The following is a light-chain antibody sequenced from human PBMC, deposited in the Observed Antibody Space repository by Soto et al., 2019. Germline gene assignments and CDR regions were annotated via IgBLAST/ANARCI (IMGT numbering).Light chain of an antibody. CDR3: QQYGSSPNS. V-gene: IGKV3-20*01. J-gene: IGKJ2*03. Sequence: EIGLTQSPGTLSLSPGKRATLSCRASQSVSSSYLAWYQQKPGQAPRLLIYGASSRATGIPDRFSGSGSGTDFTLTISRLEPEDFAVYYCQQYGSSPNSFGQGTKLEIK. CDR1: QSVSSSY. CDR2: GAS.